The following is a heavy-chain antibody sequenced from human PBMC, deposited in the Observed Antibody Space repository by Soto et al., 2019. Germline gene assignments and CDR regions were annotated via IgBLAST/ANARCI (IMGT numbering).Heavy chain of an antibody. CDR1: GGSISSYY. V-gene: IGHV4-59*01. CDR2: IYYSGST. J-gene: IGHJ5*02. D-gene: IGHD2-21*01. CDR3: ARIAYLHNRSIGGWFDH. Sequence: SETLSLTCTVSGGSISSYYWSWIRQPPGKGLEWIGYIYYSGSTNYNPSLKSRVTISVDTSKNQFSLKLSSVTAADTAVYYCARIAYLHNRSIGGWFDHWGQGTLVTVSS.